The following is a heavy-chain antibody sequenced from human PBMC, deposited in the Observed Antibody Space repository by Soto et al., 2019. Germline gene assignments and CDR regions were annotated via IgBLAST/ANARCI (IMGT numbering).Heavy chain of an antibody. J-gene: IGHJ4*02. V-gene: IGHV1-18*01. D-gene: IGHD3-16*02. CDR1: GYTFTSYG. CDR2: ISAYNGNT. Sequence: QVQLVQSGAEVKKPGASVKVSCKASGYTFTSYGISWVRQAPGQGLEWMGWISAYNGNTNYAQKLQGRVTMTTDTSTSTDYMELRSLRSGDTAVYYWARDLAHDYIWGSYRNWGQGTLVTVSS. CDR3: ARDLAHDYIWGSYRN.